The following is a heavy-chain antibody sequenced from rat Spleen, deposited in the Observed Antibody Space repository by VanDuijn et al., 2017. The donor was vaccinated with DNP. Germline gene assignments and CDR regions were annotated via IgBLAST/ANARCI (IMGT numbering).Heavy chain of an antibody. CDR3: SSGGPNMVQGNWFAY. V-gene: IGHV5-35*01. J-gene: IGHJ3*01. D-gene: IGHD1-11*01. Sequence: EVQLVESGGGSVQPGSPLKLSCAASGFSFRSNWLNWIRQAPGKGLEWVASITPDGSTTYYPDTVKGRFMISKDDARNTGYLQMNNLRSEDTAMYYCSSGGPNMVQGNWFAYWGQGTLVTVSP. CDR2: ITPDGSTT. CDR1: GFSFRSNW.